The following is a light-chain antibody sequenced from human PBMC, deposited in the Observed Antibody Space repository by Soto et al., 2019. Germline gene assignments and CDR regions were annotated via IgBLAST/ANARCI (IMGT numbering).Light chain of an antibody. Sequence: QSALTQPRSVSGSPGQSVTISCTGTSSDVGGYNFVSWYQQHPGKAPKLMIYDVNKRPSGVPGRFSGSKSGNTASLTISGLHDEDEADYYCCSYAGTYTHYVFGTGTKVTVL. V-gene: IGLV2-11*01. CDR2: DVN. CDR1: SSDVGGYNF. CDR3: CSYAGTYTHYV. J-gene: IGLJ1*01.